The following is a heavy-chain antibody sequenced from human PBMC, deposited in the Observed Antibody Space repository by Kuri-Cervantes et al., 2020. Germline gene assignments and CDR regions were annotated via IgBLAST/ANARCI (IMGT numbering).Heavy chain of an antibody. CDR3: ARGSEGGGVGSD. J-gene: IGHJ4*02. V-gene: IGHV4-39*07. Sequence: GSLRLSCTVSGGSVSSGTYYWGWIRQPPGKGLEWIGSIYYSGSTYYNPSLKSRVTISVDTSKNQFSLKLSSVTAADTAVYYCARGSEGGGVGSDWGQGTLVTVSS. CDR1: GGSVSSGTYY. D-gene: IGHD2-8*02. CDR2: IYYSGST.